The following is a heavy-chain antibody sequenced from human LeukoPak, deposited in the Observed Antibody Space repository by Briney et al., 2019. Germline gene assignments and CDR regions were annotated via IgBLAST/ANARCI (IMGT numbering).Heavy chain of an antibody. Sequence: ASVKVSCKASGYTFTGYYMHWVRQAPGQGLEWMGWINPNSGGTNYAQKFQGRVTMTRDTSTSTAYMELSRLRSDDTAVYYCARSRPGLHDAFDIWGQGTMVTVSS. D-gene: IGHD1-14*01. CDR2: INPNSGGT. CDR1: GYTFTGYY. J-gene: IGHJ3*02. V-gene: IGHV1-2*02. CDR3: ARSRPGLHDAFDI.